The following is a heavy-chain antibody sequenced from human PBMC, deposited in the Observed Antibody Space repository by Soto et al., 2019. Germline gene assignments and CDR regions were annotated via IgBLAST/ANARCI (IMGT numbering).Heavy chain of an antibody. CDR2: IIPIFGTA. Sequence: SVKVSCKASGGTFSSYAISWVRQAPGQGLEWMGGIIPIFGTANYAQKFQGRVTITADESTSTAYMELSSLRSEDTAVYYCARDGSTVTSIESSYYYGMDVWGQGTTVTVSS. V-gene: IGHV1-69*13. CDR3: ARDGSTVTSIESSYYYGMDV. CDR1: GGTFSSYA. J-gene: IGHJ6*02. D-gene: IGHD4-17*01.